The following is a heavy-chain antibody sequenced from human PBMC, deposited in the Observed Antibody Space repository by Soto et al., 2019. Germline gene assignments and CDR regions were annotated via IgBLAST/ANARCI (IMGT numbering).Heavy chain of an antibody. V-gene: IGHV1-58*01. CDR2: IVVGSGNT. Sequence: SVNVYCKAAGFAFSSSAVQWVRQARGQGLEWIGWIVVGSGNTNYAQKFQERVIITRDMSTSTAYMELSSLRSEDTAVYYCAVLVEAYGMDVWSQGTTVTSP. J-gene: IGHJ6*02. CDR3: AVLVEAYGMDV. D-gene: IGHD2-8*02. CDR1: GFAFSSSA.